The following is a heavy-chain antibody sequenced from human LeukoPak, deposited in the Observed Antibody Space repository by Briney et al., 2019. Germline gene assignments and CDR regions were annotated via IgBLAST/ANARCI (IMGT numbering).Heavy chain of an antibody. Sequence: GGSLRLSCAASGFTFSSYAMSWVRQAPGKGLEWVSAISGSGGSTYYADSVKGRFTISRDNSKNTLYLQMNSLKTEDTAVYYCTTGGRRYFDWLNYWAQGTLVTVSS. D-gene: IGHD3-9*01. V-gene: IGHV3-23*01. CDR2: ISGSGGST. CDR3: TTGGRRYFDWLNY. J-gene: IGHJ4*02. CDR1: GFTFSSYA.